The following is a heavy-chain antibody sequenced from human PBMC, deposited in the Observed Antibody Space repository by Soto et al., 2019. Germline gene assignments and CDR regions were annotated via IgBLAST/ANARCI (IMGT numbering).Heavy chain of an antibody. Sequence: GESLKISCAASGFTFDDYAMHWVRQAPGKGLEWVSLISGDGGSTYYADSVKGRFTISRDNSKNSLYLQMNSLRTEDTALYYCAKDLRPYYYGSGRHRHAGGLSDYYYGMDVWGQGTTVTVSS. D-gene: IGHD3-10*01. CDR2: ISGDGGST. V-gene: IGHV3-43*02. CDR3: AKDLRPYYYGSGRHRHAGGLSDYYYGMDV. CDR1: GFTFDDYA. J-gene: IGHJ6*02.